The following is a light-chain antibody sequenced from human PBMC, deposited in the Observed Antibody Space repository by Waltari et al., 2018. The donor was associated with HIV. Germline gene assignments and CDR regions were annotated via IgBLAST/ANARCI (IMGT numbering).Light chain of an antibody. CDR2: HVT. CDR1: SSDVGGYNY. CDR3: CSNAARATYV. J-gene: IGLJ1*01. V-gene: IGLV2-11*01. Sequence: QSALAQPRSVSGSPGQSVTISCTGTSSDVGGYNYVSWFQHHPGKAPKLIIYHVTKRPSGVPYRFSASKSGNTASLTISGLQAEDEAEYYCCSNAARATYVFGTGTQVTVL.